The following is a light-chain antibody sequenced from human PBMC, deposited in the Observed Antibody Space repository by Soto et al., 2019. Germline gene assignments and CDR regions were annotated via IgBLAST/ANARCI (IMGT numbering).Light chain of an antibody. V-gene: IGKV3-20*01. CDR3: QQYDNWPRT. CDR2: GAS. Sequence: EIVLTQSPGTLSLSPGEGATLSCRASQSVPSSFLAWYQQKPGQAPRLLMYGASNRAAGIQDRFSGSGSGTDFTLTISSLQSEDFAVYYCQQYDNWPRTFGQGTIVDIK. J-gene: IGKJ1*01. CDR1: QSVPSSF.